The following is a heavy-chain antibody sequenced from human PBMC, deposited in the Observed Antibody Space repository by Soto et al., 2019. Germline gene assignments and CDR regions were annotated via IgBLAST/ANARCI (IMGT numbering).Heavy chain of an antibody. CDR1: GGSISGHY. J-gene: IGHJ6*03. D-gene: IGHD3-16*01. V-gene: IGHV4-59*08. Sequence: QVQLQESGPGLVKPSETLSLSCSVSGGSISGHYWSWVRQTPGKGLEWIGSMYYSGCTNYNPSLTSRVPIPVDTSKNHFSLTLTSVTAADTAVYYCARGPYYDLIWNYYYMDVWGKGTTVTVSS. CDR2: MYYSGCT. CDR3: ARGPYYDLIWNYYYMDV.